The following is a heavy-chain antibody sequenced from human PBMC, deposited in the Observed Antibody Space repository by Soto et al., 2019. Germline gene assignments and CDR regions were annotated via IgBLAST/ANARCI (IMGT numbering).Heavy chain of an antibody. Sequence: SVKVSCKASGGTFSSYAISWVRQAPGQGLEWMGGIIPIFGTANYAQKYQGRVTITADESTSTAYMELSSLRGEDTAVYYGALLNAYTVTEDDYWGQGTLVTVSS. D-gene: IGHD4-4*01. V-gene: IGHV1-69*13. CDR1: GGTFSSYA. J-gene: IGHJ4*02. CDR3: ALLNAYTVTEDDY. CDR2: IIPIFGTA.